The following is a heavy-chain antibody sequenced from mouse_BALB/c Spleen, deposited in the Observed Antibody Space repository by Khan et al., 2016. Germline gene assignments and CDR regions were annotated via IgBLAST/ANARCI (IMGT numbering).Heavy chain of an antibody. CDR1: GYSITSDYV. Sequence: EVQLQESGPGLVKPSQSLSLTCAVTGYSITSDYVWNWIRQFPGNKLEWMGYISYSGSTSYNPSLKSRNSSTRNTSKNQLLRQLNSMTNEGTATYWSAGRNWGVDYWGQGTTVTVSA. J-gene: IGHJ2*01. CDR2: ISYSGST. CDR3: AGRNWGVDY. V-gene: IGHV3-2*02. D-gene: IGHD4-1*02.